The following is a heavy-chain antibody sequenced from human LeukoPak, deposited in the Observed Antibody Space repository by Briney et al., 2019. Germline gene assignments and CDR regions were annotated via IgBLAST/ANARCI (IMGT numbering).Heavy chain of an antibody. CDR3: ARLYYYASSGYDALDI. CDR2: MDGNSGKT. Sequence: ASVTVSFTSSVYTFTSYDINWVRQVTGQGVEGGGGMDGNSGKTAYAQNFLGRVTITRNTSISTAYMELSSLRSEDTAVYYCARLYYYASSGYDALDIWGQGTMVAVSS. CDR1: VYTFTSYD. D-gene: IGHD3-22*01. V-gene: IGHV1-8*01. J-gene: IGHJ3*02.